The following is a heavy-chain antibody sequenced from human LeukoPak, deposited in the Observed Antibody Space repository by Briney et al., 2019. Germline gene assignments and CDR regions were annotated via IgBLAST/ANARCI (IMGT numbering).Heavy chain of an antibody. D-gene: IGHD2-2*02. Sequence: SETLSLTCTVSGGSISSYYWSWIRQPAGKGLEWIGRIYTSGSTNYNPSLKSRFTMSVDTSKNQFSLKLSSVTAADTAVYYCARGPVGDIVVVPAAISHAFDIWGQGTMVTVSS. CDR3: ARGPVGDIVVVPAAISHAFDI. CDR2: IYTSGST. J-gene: IGHJ3*02. V-gene: IGHV4-4*07. CDR1: GGSISSYY.